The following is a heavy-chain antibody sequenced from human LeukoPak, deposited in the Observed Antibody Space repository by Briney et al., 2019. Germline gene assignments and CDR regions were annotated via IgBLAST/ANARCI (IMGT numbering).Heavy chain of an antibody. V-gene: IGHV4-59*01. CDR3: ARSTTVTTSRDAFDI. D-gene: IGHD4-17*01. CDR1: GGSISSYY. Sequence: SETLSLTCTVSGGSISSYYWSRIRQPPGKGLEWIGFIYSSGSTNYNPSLKSRVTISVDTSKNQFSLKLSSVTAADTAVYYCARSTTVTTSRDAFDIWGQGTMVTVSS. CDR2: IYSSGST. J-gene: IGHJ3*02.